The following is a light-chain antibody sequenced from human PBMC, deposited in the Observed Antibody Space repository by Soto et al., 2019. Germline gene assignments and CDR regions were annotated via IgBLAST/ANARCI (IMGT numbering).Light chain of an antibody. Sequence: DILMTQSPDSLAVSLGYSATINCNSSQSVLYSSNNKNYLAWYQQKPGQPPKLLIYWASTRESGVPDRFSGSGSGTDFTLTISSLQAEDVAVYYCQQYYSTPWTFGQGTKVDIK. J-gene: IGKJ1*01. CDR3: QQYYSTPWT. CDR1: QSVLYSSNNKNY. V-gene: IGKV4-1*01. CDR2: WAS.